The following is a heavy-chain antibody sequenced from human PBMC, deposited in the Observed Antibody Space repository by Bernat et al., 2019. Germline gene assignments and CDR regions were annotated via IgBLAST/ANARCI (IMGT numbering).Heavy chain of an antibody. CDR3: TTDYYYDSSGYYYSAFDY. CDR1: GFTFSNAW. CDR2: IKSKTDGGTT. D-gene: IGHD3-22*01. V-gene: IGHV3-15*01. Sequence: EVQLVESGGGLVQPGGSLRLSCAASGFTFSNAWMSWVRQAPGKGLEWVGRIKSKTDGGTTDYAAPVKGRFTISRDDSKNTLYLQMNSLKTEDTAVYYCTTDYYYDSSGYYYSAFDYWGQGTLVTVSP. J-gene: IGHJ4*02.